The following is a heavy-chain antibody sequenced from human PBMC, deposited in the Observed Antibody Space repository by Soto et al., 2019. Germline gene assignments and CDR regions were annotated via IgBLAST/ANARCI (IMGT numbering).Heavy chain of an antibody. V-gene: IGHV3-30*18. D-gene: IGHD2-15*01. CDR2: ISYDGSNK. Sequence: GGSLRLSCAASGFTFSSYGMHWVRQAPGKGLEWVAVISYDGSNKYYADSVKGRFTISRDNSKNTLYLQMNSLRAEDTAVYYCAKRALRHVGYCSGGSCYSGAFDIWGQGTMVTVSS. J-gene: IGHJ3*02. CDR1: GFTFSSYG. CDR3: AKRALRHVGYCSGGSCYSGAFDI.